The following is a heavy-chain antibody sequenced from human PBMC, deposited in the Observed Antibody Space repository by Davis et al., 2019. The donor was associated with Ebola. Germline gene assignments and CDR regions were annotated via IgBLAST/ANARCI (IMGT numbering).Heavy chain of an antibody. D-gene: IGHD3-10*01. CDR1: GGSISSGDYY. J-gene: IGHJ4*02. CDR3: ARGRFRRLDY. CDR2: IYYSGST. V-gene: IGHV4-30-4*01. Sequence: SETLSLTCTVSGGSISSGDYYWSWIRQPPGKGLEWIGYIYYSGSTYYNPSLKSRVTISVDTSKNQLSLKLSSVTAADTAVYYCARGRFRRLDYWGQGTLVTVSS.